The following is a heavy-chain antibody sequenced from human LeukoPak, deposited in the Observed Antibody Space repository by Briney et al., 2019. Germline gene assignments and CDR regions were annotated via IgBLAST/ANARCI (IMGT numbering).Heavy chain of an antibody. V-gene: IGHV1-2*02. Sequence: ASVKVSCKASGYTFTGYYMHWVRQAPGQGLEWMGWINPNSGVTNYAQKFQGRVTMTRDTSISTAYMELSRLRSDDAAVYYCARVGHPFYGDYIDYWGQGTLVTVSS. J-gene: IGHJ4*02. CDR3: ARVGHPFYGDYIDY. CDR1: GYTFTGYY. CDR2: INPNSGVT. D-gene: IGHD4-17*01.